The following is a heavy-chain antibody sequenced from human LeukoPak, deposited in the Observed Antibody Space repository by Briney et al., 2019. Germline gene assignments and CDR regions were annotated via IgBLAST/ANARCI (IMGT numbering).Heavy chain of an antibody. Sequence: PGGSLRLSCAASGFTFSSYAMSWVRQAPGKGLEWVSAMSGSGGSTYYADSVKGRFTISRDNSKNTLYLQMNSLRAEDTAVYYCAKDSRLFIAVAGTVDYWGQGTLVTVSS. CDR1: GFTFSSYA. CDR3: AKDSRLFIAVAGTVDY. D-gene: IGHD6-19*01. V-gene: IGHV3-23*01. CDR2: MSGSGGST. J-gene: IGHJ4*02.